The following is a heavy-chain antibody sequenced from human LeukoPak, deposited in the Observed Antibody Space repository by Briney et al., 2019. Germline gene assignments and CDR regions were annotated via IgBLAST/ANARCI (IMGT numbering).Heavy chain of an antibody. CDR3: AKSNRYCDSASCYEAFDI. CDR1: GPSISIYS. D-gene: IGHD2-2*01. V-gene: IGHV4-59*01. Sequence: SETLSLTCTVSGPSISIYSWSWIRQPPGQALEWIGYIYYSGSPNYNPSLKSRVTMSVDASKHQFSLKVSSVTAADTAVYYCAKSNRYCDSASCYEAFDIWGQGTMVTVSS. CDR2: IYYSGSP. J-gene: IGHJ3*02.